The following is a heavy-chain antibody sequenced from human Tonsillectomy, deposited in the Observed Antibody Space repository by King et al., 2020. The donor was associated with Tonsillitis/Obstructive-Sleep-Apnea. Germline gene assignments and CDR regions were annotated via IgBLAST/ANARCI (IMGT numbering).Heavy chain of an antibody. Sequence: QLVESGPEVKKPGTSVKVSCKASGFTFSSSVVQWVRQARGQRPEWIGWIVVGSGSTNYAQKFRERVTITRDMSTSTAYMELSSLRFDDTAVYYCAALTTVTTLGPLGNWGQGTLVTVSS. D-gene: IGHD4-17*01. J-gene: IGHJ4*02. CDR2: IVVGSGST. V-gene: IGHV1-58*01. CDR3: AALTTVTTLGPLGN. CDR1: GFTFSSSV.